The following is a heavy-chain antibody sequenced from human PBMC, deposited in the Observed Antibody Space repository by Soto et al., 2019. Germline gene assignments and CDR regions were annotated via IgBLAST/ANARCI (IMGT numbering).Heavy chain of an antibody. CDR2: INPGYPAGRST. V-gene: IGHV1-46*01. D-gene: IGHD7-27*01. CDR1: GYTLTTFF. CDR3: ARDWARAEDV. J-gene: IGHJ6*02. Sequence: ASVKVSCKASGYTLTTFFMHWVRQAPGQGLEWMGVINPGYPAGRSTTYAQKFQGRVTITRDTSASTAYMELSSLTSEDTAVYYCARDWARAEDVWGQGTTVTVSS.